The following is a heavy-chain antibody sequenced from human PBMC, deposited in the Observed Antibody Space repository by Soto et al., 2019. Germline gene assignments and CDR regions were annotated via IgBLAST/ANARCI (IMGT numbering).Heavy chain of an antibody. Sequence: ASVKVSCKASGYTFTTYTVHWVRQAPGQRLEWMGWINSGNGDTKYSQKFQGRVTITRDTSASTAYMELSSLRSEDTAVYYCACASGSRGERYFEYWGQGTLVTVSS. D-gene: IGHD2-15*01. V-gene: IGHV1-3*01. CDR3: ACASGSRGERYFEY. CDR2: INSGNGDT. J-gene: IGHJ4*02. CDR1: GYTFTTYT.